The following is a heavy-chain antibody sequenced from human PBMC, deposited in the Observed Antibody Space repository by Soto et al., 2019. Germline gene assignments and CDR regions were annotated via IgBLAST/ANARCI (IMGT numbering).Heavy chain of an antibody. CDR1: GFTFSSYW. J-gene: IGHJ4*02. CDR2: IKQDGSEK. D-gene: IGHD4-17*01. CDR3: ARDSGDGDYYFDY. Sequence: EVQLVESGGGLVQPGGSLRLSCAASGFTFSSYWMSWVRQAPGKGLEWVANIKQDGSEKYYVDSVKGRFTISRDNAKNSLYLQMNSLRAEDTAVYYCARDSGDGDYYFDYWGQGTLGTVSS. V-gene: IGHV3-7*01.